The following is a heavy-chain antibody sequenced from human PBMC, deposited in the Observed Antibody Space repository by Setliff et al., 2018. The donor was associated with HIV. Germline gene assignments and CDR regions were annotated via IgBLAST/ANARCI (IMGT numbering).Heavy chain of an antibody. D-gene: IGHD4-17*01. CDR3: ARVQMAYAAFDV. J-gene: IGHJ3*01. V-gene: IGHV4-59*02. CDR2: IYFTGSS. Sequence: PSETLSLTCTVSGGSVNDFYCNWIRQPPGKGPEWIGSIYFTGSSDNNPSLKSRVTLSVDTSKLQFSLKLSSVTAADTAVYYCARVQMAYAAFDVWGQGTMVTVSS. CDR1: GGSVNDFY.